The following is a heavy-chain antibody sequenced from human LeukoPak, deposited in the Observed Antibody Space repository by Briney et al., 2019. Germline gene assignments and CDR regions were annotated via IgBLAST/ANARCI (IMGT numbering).Heavy chain of an antibody. D-gene: IGHD3-3*01. CDR2: IRSKANSYAT. V-gene: IGHV3-73*01. CDR3: TRHAGGYDFWSGSNWFDP. Sequence: GGSLKLSCAASGFTFSGSAMRWVRQASGKGLEWVGRIRSKANSYATAYAASVKGRFTISRDDSKNTAYLQMNSLKTEDTAVYYCTRHAGGYDFWSGSNWFDPWGQGTLVTVSS. CDR1: GFTFSGSA. J-gene: IGHJ5*02.